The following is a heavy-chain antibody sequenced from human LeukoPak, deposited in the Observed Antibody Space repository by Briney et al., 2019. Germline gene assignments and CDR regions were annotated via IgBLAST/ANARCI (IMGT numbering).Heavy chain of an antibody. J-gene: IGHJ4*02. CDR2: VAGSSSLI. Sequence: PWGSPTRGCAASGCSFSGYSMVWGRQAPGKGLECFSAVAGSSSLIAWADSVKGRFCISRDTAANSLFLQMNSLRPEDTAVYFCARDRLEGGETFDSWGQGTLVTVSS. V-gene: IGHV3-21*01. D-gene: IGHD1-1*01. CDR1: GCSFSGYS. CDR3: ARDRLEGGETFDS.